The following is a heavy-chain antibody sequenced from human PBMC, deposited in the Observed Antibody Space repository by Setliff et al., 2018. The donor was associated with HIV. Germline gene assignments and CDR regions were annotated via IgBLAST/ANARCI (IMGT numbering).Heavy chain of an antibody. D-gene: IGHD2-15*01. CDR1: GGSISSSSYY. Sequence: SETLSLTCTVSGGSISSSSYYWGWIRQPPGKGLEWIGSLYYSGTTYYNPSLKSRLTISVDTSENQFSLKLSSVTAADTAVYYCARSRIHCSGGSCYPNRFDPWGQGTLVTVSS. V-gene: IGHV4-39*01. CDR2: LYYSGTT. J-gene: IGHJ5*02. CDR3: ARSRIHCSGGSCYPNRFDP.